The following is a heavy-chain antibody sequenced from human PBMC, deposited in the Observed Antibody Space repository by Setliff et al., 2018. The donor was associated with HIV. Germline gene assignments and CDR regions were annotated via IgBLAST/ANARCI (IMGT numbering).Heavy chain of an antibody. CDR3: ARRSDWFDP. CDR2: IYSSGNT. V-gene: IGHV4-4*09. J-gene: IGHJ5*02. CDR1: GVSISDHY. Sequence: PSETLSLTCFVSGVSISDHYWGWIRQPPGKGLEWIGYIYSSGNTNYDPSLKSRVTISVDTSKNQFSLKLASVTAADTAVYFCARRSDWFDPWGQGTLVTVSS.